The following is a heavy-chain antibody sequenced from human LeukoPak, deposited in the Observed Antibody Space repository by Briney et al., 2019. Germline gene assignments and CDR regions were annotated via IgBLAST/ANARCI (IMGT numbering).Heavy chain of an antibody. V-gene: IGHV1-2*02. CDR3: ARDPGVYPSNWFDP. CDR1: GYTFTGYY. J-gene: IGHJ5*02. D-gene: IGHD1-14*01. CDR2: INPNSGGT. Sequence: ASVKVSCKASGYTFTGYYMRWARQAPGQGLEWMGWINPNSGGTKYAQKFLGRVTMTRDTSISTAYMELSRLRSDDTAVYYCARDPGVYPSNWFDPWGQGTLVTVSS.